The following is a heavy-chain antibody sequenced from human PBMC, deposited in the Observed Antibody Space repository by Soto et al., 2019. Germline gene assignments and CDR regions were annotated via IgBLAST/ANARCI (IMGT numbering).Heavy chain of an antibody. V-gene: IGHV1-18*01. CDR3: ARDLDCSGGSCYSGIDVI. Sequence: ASVKVSCKASGYTFTSYGISWVRQAPGQGLEWMGWISAYNGNTNYAQKLQGRVTMTTDTSTSTAYMELRSLRSDDTAVYYCARDLDCSGGSCYSGIDVIWGQGTMVTVSS. CDR2: ISAYNGNT. J-gene: IGHJ3*02. CDR1: GYTFTSYG. D-gene: IGHD2-15*01.